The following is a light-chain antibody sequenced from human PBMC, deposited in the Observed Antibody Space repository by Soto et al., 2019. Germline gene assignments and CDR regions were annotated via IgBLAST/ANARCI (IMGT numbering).Light chain of an antibody. V-gene: IGKV4-1*01. Sequence: DIVMTQSPDSRAVSLGESSSINCKSSQSVLYSSNNKNYLAWYQQKPGQPPKLLIYWASTRESGVPDRFSGSGSGTDFTLTIISLQAEDVAVYYCQQYYRPWTFGQGTKVEIK. CDR1: QSVLYSSNNKNY. J-gene: IGKJ1*01. CDR2: WAS. CDR3: QQYYRPWT.